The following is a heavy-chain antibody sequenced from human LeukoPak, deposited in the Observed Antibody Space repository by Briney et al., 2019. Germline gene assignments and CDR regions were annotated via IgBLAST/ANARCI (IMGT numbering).Heavy chain of an antibody. CDR3: AREGNYDVLTGYCPADY. D-gene: IGHD3-9*01. CDR1: GLTFSNYN. CDR2: ISTTSNTI. J-gene: IGHJ4*02. Sequence: GGSLRLSCSVSGLTFSNYNMNWVRQAPGKGLEWVAYISTTSNTIYYGDSMRGRFTVSRDNAKNSLYLQMNSLRAEDTAVYYCAREGNYDVLTGYCPADYWGQGTLVTVSS. V-gene: IGHV3-48*04.